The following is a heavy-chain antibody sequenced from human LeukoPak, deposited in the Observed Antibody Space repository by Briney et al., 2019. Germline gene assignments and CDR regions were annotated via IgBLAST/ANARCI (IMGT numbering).Heavy chain of an antibody. D-gene: IGHD6-13*01. Sequence: SETLSLTCTFSGGSIISHYWSWIRQPPGRGREWIGYIYYSGSTNYNPCLKSRVNISVDPSNNQFSLKLRSVSPADTAVYYCARVRPSLAKYYMDVWGKGTTVTVSS. CDR1: GGSIISHY. CDR3: ARVRPSLAKYYMDV. J-gene: IGHJ6*03. CDR2: IYYSGST. V-gene: IGHV4-59*11.